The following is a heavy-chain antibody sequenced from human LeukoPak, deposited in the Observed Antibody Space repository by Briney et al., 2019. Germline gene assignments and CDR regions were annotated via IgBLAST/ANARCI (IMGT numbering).Heavy chain of an antibody. CDR3: ARDGELRFLEWLLYRPYYYYMDV. J-gene: IGHJ6*03. CDR2: VSYDGSNK. D-gene: IGHD3-3*01. V-gene: IGHV3-30*04. CDR1: GFTFSSYA. Sequence: SGGSLRLSCAASGFTFSSYAMHWVRQAPGKGLEWVAVVSYDGSNKYYADSVKGRFTISRDNSKNTLYLQMNSLRAEDTAVCYCARDGELRFLEWLLYRPYYYYMDVWGKGTTVTVSS.